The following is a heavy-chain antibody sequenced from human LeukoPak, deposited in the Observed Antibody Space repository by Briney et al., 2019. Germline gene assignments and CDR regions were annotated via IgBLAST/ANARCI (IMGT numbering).Heavy chain of an antibody. CDR2: MNPNSGNT. Sequence: ASVKVSCKASGYTFTNYDIIWVRQAPGQGLEWMGWMNPNSGNTGYAQKFQGRVTITRNTSISTAYMELSSLRSEDTAVYYCARPGRGYDILTGYPAYYYYYMDVWGKGTTVTVSS. J-gene: IGHJ6*03. D-gene: IGHD3-9*01. CDR3: ARPGRGYDILTGYPAYYYYYMDV. CDR1: GYTFTNYD. V-gene: IGHV1-8*01.